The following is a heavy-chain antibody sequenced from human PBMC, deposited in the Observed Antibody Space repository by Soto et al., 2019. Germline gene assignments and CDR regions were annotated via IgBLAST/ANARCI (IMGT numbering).Heavy chain of an antibody. D-gene: IGHD6-19*01. Sequence: ESGGGVVQPGRSLRLSCAASGFTFSSYGMHWVRQAPGKGLEWVAVISYDGSNKYYADSVKGRFTISRDNSKNTLYLQMNSLRAEDTAVYYCAKEYSSGFDYWGQGTLVTVSS. CDR1: GFTFSSYG. CDR3: AKEYSSGFDY. CDR2: ISYDGSNK. V-gene: IGHV3-30*18. J-gene: IGHJ4*02.